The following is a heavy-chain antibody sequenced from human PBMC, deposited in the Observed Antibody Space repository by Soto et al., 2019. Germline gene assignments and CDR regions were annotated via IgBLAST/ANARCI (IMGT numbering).Heavy chain of an antibody. CDR1: GFTFSSYA. CDR2: ISGSGGST. Sequence: QTGGSLRLSCAASGFTFSSYAMSWVRQAPGKGLEWVSAISGSGGSTYYADSVKGRFTISRDNSKNTLYLQMNSLRAEDTAVYYCAKEVVVGIAAAGFDPWDQGTLVTVSS. D-gene: IGHD6-13*01. CDR3: AKEVVVGIAAAGFDP. V-gene: IGHV3-23*01. J-gene: IGHJ5*02.